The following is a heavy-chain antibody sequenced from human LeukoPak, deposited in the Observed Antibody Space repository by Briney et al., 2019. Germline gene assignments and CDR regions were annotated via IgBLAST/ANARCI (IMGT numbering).Heavy chain of an antibody. CDR1: GYTFTSYG. CDR3: ARGSIVVVPAGKFDP. J-gene: IGHJ5*02. V-gene: IGHV1-18*01. CDR2: ISAYNGNT. D-gene: IGHD2-2*01. Sequence: ASVKVSCKASGYTFTSYGISWVRQAPGQGLEWMGWISAYNGNTNYAQKLQGRVTMTTDTSTNTAYMELRSLRFDDTAVYYCARGSIVVVPAGKFDPWGQGTLVTVSS.